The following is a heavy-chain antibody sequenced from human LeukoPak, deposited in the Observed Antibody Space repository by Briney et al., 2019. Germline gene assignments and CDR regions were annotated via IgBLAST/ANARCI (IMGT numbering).Heavy chain of an antibody. CDR2: ITRSNSYI. J-gene: IGHJ4*02. V-gene: IGHV3-21*04. CDR3: ARDQYDTWSRRGNFDS. Sequence: PGGSLRLSCSASGFTFSTYSMNWVRQAPGKWLEWVSSITRSNSYIYYADSVKGRFTISRDNAKNLLYLQMNSLRAEDTAVFYCARDQYDTWSRRGNFDSWGQGTLVIVSS. CDR1: GFTFSTYS. D-gene: IGHD3/OR15-3a*01.